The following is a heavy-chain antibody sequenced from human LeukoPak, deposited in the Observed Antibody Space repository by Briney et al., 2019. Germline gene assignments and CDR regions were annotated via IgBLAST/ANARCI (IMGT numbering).Heavy chain of an antibody. V-gene: IGHV3-48*03. J-gene: IGHJ5*02. CDR1: GFDLSTYE. Sequence: GGSLRLSCAASGFDLSTYEMNWVRQAPGKGLEWIADITISGHTKDYADSVKGRFTISRDNARTSLYLQMNSLRVEDTGVYYCARGDPHADLWGQGTLVTVSS. CDR3: ARGDPHADL. CDR2: ITISGHTK.